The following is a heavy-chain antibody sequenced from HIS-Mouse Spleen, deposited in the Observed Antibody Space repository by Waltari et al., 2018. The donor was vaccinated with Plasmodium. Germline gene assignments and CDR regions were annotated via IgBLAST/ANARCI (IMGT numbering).Heavy chain of an antibody. CDR2: IDWDDDK. D-gene: IGHD6-6*01. V-gene: IGHV2-70*15. CDR3: ARTTYSSSSAKYYYYGMDV. Sequence: QVTLRESGPALVKPTQTLTLTCTFSGFSLSTSGMCVTWIRQPPGKALEWLARIDWDDDKYYSTSLTTRLTISKDTSKNQVVLTMTNMDPVDTATYYCARTTYSSSSAKYYYYGMDVWGQGTTVTVSS. J-gene: IGHJ6*02. CDR1: GFSLSTSGMC.